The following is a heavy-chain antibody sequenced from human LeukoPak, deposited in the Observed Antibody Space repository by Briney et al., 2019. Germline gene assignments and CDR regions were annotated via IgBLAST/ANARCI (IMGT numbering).Heavy chain of an antibody. V-gene: IGHV1-2*02. J-gene: IGHJ1*01. D-gene: IGHD1-1*01. Sequence: ASVKVSCKASGHTLTVHYIHCVRQGPGQGLEWLGWITLHSGDTHYAQKYQGRLTMTSDTSISTGYMELSTLQFDDTAVYYCAREGQLGLDNWGQGTLVTVSS. CDR2: ITLHSGDT. CDR3: AREGQLGLDN. CDR1: GHTLTVHY.